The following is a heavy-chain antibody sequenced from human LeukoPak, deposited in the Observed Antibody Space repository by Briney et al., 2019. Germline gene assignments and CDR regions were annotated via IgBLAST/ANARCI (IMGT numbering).Heavy chain of an antibody. J-gene: IGHJ3*01. CDR2: IKPDGSDK. D-gene: IGHD5-24*01. CDR1: GFSFRSHW. Sequence: RGSLTLSCVGSGFSFRSHWVNWVRQSPGKGLEWVANIKPDGSDKYYVDSARGRFTVSRDNAKNSAFLQMNSLRAEDTAIYYCATISDQTFDFWGQGALVSVSS. CDR3: ATISDQTFDF. V-gene: IGHV3-7*01.